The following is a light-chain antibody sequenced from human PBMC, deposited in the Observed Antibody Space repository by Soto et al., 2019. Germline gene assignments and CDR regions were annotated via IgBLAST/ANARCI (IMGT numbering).Light chain of an antibody. CDR1: QTISND. Sequence: EVVMTQSPATVSVSPGEGVTLSCRASQTISNDLAWYQQKPGQAPRLLIYGASTRATGVPARFSGGGSGTEFTLTISSLQSEDCAFDYCQRNNKWPPVTFGGGTKVEIK. CDR2: GAS. CDR3: QRNNKWPPVT. V-gene: IGKV3-15*01. J-gene: IGKJ4*01.